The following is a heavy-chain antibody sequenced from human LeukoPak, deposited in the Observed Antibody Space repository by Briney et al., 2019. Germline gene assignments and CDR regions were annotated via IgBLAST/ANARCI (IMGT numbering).Heavy chain of an antibody. CDR1: GGSISSYY. J-gene: IGHJ4*02. Sequence: SGTLSLTCTVSGGSISSYYWSWIRQPPGKGLEWIGYIYYSGSTNYNPSLKSRVTISVDTSKNQFSLKLSSVTAADTAVYYCARERDTAFDYWGQGTLVTVSS. CDR2: IYYSGST. CDR3: ARERDTAFDY. V-gene: IGHV4-59*01. D-gene: IGHD5-18*01.